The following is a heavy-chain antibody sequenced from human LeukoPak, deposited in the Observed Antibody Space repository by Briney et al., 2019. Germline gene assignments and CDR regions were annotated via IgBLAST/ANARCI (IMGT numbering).Heavy chain of an antibody. D-gene: IGHD2-2*01. CDR2: VHYSGST. CDR1: GDSISSNRY. J-gene: IGHJ6*02. V-gene: IGHV4-59*01. Sequence: PSETLSLTCTVSGDSISSNRYWTWIRQPPGKGPEWMGNVHYSGSTNYSPSLRSRITISLDTSKNQISLKLSSVTAADTAVYYCARGGCSSTSCSFGMDVWGQGTTVTVSS. CDR3: ARGGCSSTSCSFGMDV.